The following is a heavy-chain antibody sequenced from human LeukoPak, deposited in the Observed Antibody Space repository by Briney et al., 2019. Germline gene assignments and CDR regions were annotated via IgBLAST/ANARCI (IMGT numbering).Heavy chain of an antibody. CDR3: ARYYDSSGYYLYPDY. Sequence: PGGSLRLSCAASGFTFSDYYMGWIRQAPGKGLEWVSYISSSGSTIYYADSVKGRFTISRDNAKNSLYLQMNSLRAEDTAVYYCARYYDSSGYYLYPDYWGQGTLVTVSS. V-gene: IGHV3-11*01. J-gene: IGHJ4*02. D-gene: IGHD3-22*01. CDR2: ISSSGSTI. CDR1: GFTFSDYY.